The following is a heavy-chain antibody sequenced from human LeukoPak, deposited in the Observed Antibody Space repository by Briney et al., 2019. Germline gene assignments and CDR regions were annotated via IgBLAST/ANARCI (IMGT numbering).Heavy chain of an antibody. D-gene: IGHD3-10*01. CDR1: GFTLSSNY. CDR3: ARDRGYYGSGMDV. Sequence: GGSLTLSCAASGFTLSSNYIRWVRQAPGKGLEWVSVIYSGATTYYADSVKGRFTISSDNSKNTLYLQMNSLRAEDTAVYYCARDRGYYGSGMDVWGQGTTVTVSS. CDR2: IYSGATT. V-gene: IGHV3-66*01. J-gene: IGHJ6*02.